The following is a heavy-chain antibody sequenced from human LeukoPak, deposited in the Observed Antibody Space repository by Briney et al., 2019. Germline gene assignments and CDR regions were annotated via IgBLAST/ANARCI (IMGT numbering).Heavy chain of an antibody. CDR1: GYTFTGYY. Sequence: ASVKVSCKASGYTFTGYYMHRVRQAPGQGLEWMGWINPNSGGTNYAQKFQGRVTMTRDTSISTAYMELSRLRSDDTAVYYCARLYCSGGSCYTPSGAFDIWGQGTMVTVSS. D-gene: IGHD2-15*01. CDR2: INPNSGGT. J-gene: IGHJ3*02. V-gene: IGHV1-2*02. CDR3: ARLYCSGGSCYTPSGAFDI.